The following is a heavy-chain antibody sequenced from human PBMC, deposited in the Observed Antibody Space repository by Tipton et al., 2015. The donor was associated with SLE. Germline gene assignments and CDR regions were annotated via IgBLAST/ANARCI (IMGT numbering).Heavy chain of an antibody. V-gene: IGHV4-59*11. Sequence: TLSLTCTVSGASITSHYWSWIRQPPGKGLEWIGFKYYTGSTKYNPSLESRVTISVDTSKNQFSLKLSSVSAADTAVYYCAREGIGSGWNYFDYWGQGTLVTVSS. CDR1: GASITSHY. D-gene: IGHD6-19*01. J-gene: IGHJ4*02. CDR2: KYYTGST. CDR3: AREGIGSGWNYFDY.